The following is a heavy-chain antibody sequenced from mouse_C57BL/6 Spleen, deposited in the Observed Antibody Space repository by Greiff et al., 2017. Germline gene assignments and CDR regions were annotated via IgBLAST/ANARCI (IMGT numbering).Heavy chain of an antibody. V-gene: IGHV1-69*01. CDR2: IDPSDSYT. Sequence: QVQLQQPGAELVMPGASVKLSCKASGYTFTSYWMHWVKQRPGQGLEWIGEIDPSDSYTNYNQKFKGKSTLTVDKSSSTAYMQLSSLTSEDSAVYYCARSGSNYSAWFAYWGQGTLVTVSA. CDR3: ARSGSNYSAWFAY. J-gene: IGHJ3*01. D-gene: IGHD2-5*01. CDR1: GYTFTSYW.